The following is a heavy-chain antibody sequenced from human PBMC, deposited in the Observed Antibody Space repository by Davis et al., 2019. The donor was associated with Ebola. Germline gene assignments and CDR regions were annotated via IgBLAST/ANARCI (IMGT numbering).Heavy chain of an antibody. Sequence: GESLKISCAASGFTFSSYWMSWVRQAPGKGLEWVANIKQDGSEKYYADSVKGRFTISRDNSKNSLYLQMNSLRAEDTAVYYCAKYSLGVWGQGTTVTVSS. CDR1: GFTFSSYW. J-gene: IGHJ6*02. CDR3: AKYSLGV. V-gene: IGHV3-7*03. D-gene: IGHD5-12*01. CDR2: IKQDGSEK.